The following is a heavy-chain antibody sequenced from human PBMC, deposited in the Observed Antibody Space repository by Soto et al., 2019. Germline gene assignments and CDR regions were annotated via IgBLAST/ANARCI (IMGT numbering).Heavy chain of an antibody. D-gene: IGHD1-7*01. Sequence: QVQLQGSGPGLVKPSETLSLTCTVSGASISGFYWSWIRKSAGKGLEWIWRIYATGTTDYNPSFKSRVMMSVDTSKKQFSLKLRSVAAADTAVYYCVRDGTKTLRDWFDPWGQGISVTVSS. V-gene: IGHV4-4*07. CDR1: GASISGFY. J-gene: IGHJ5*02. CDR2: IYATGTT. CDR3: VRDGTKTLRDWFDP.